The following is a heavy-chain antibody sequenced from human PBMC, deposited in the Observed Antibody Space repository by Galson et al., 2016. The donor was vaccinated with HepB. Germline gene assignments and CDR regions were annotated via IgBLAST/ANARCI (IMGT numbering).Heavy chain of an antibody. D-gene: IGHD1-7*01. CDR3: ARDQRYNWNYVPVSFFDF. CDR1: GDSVSNNGVA. V-gene: IGHV6-1*01. J-gene: IGHJ4*02. CDR2: AYYRSNFYY. Sequence: CAISGDSVSNNGVAWNWIRQSPSRGLEWLGRAYYRSNFYYDYATSVKSRITINPDTSKNQFSLQLNSVTPEDTAVYYCARDQRYNWNYVPVSFFDFWGQGTLVTVSS.